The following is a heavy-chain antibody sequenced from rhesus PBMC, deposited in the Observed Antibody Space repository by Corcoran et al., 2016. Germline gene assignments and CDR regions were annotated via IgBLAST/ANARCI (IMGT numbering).Heavy chain of an antibody. CDR3: ARVDTVTYNSLDV. CDR2: IRSKSNNYET. Sequence: EVHLVESGGGLVQPGGSLRLSCAASGFPLSRSTMHWVRQSSGPGLEWVGRIRSKSNNYETGYAASVKGRFTISRDDSKNTAYLQMHSLKTEDTAVYYCARVDTVTYNSLDVWGRGVLVTVSS. V-gene: IGHV3-118*01. CDR1: GFPLSRST. D-gene: IGHD4-23*01. J-gene: IGHJ5-2*02.